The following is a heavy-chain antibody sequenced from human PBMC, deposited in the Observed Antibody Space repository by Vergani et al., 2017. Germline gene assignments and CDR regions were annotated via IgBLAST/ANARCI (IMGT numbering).Heavy chain of an antibody. CDR1: GFSLSTSGMR. V-gene: IGHV2-70*04. J-gene: IGHJ4*02. D-gene: IGHD7-27*01. CDR3: ARSSNWGSTGFDY. Sequence: QVTLKESGPALVKPTQTLTLTCTFSGFSLSTSGMRVSWIRQPPGKALEWLARIDWDDDKFYSTSLKTRLTISKDTSKNQVVLTMTNMDPVDTATYYCARSSNWGSTGFDYWGQGTQVTVSS. CDR2: IDWDDDK.